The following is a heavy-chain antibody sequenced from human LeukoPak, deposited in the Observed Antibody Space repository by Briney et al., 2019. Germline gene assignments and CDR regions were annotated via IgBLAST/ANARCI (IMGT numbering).Heavy chain of an antibody. J-gene: IGHJ3*02. CDR3: ATLLAVAGGDAFDI. Sequence: SETLSLTCTVSGGSISGYFWSWIRQPPGKGLELIGYLYYSGSTNYNPSLKCRVTVSVDTSKDQFSLRLSSVTAADTAVYYCATLLAVAGGDAFDIWGQGKMVTVSS. CDR2: LYYSGST. V-gene: IGHV4-59*08. CDR1: GGSISGYF. D-gene: IGHD6-19*01.